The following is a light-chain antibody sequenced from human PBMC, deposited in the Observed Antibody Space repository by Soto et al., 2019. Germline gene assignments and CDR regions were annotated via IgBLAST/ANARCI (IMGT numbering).Light chain of an antibody. V-gene: IGKV3-20*01. Sequence: EIVLTQSPGTLSLSPGERATLSCRASQSVSSNYLAWYQQKPGQAPRLLIYDASSRATGIPDRFSGSGSETDFTLTISRLEPEDCAVYYCQQYGRSPWTFGQGTKVEIK. CDR1: QSVSSNY. J-gene: IGKJ1*01. CDR2: DAS. CDR3: QQYGRSPWT.